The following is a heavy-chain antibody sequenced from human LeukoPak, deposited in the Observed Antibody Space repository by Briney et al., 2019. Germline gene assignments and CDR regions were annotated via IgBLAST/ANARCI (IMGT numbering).Heavy chain of an antibody. V-gene: IGHV3-30*18. CDR1: GFTFSSYC. CDR2: ISYDGSNK. CDR3: AKVAVSSRTRFDY. D-gene: IGHD6-13*01. J-gene: IGHJ4*02. Sequence: GGSLILSCAASGFTFSSYCMHWVRQAPGKGLEWVAVISYDGSNKYYADSVKGRFTICRDNSKNTLYLQMNSLRAEDTAVYYCAKVAVSSRTRFDYWGQGTLVTVSS.